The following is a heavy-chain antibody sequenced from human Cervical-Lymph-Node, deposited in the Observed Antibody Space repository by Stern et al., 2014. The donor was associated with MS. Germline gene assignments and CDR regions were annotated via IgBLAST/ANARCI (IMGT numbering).Heavy chain of an antibody. D-gene: IGHD1-26*01. Sequence: QVQLEESGGGVVQPGRSLRLSCAASGFTFSSSGMHWVRQAPGKGLEWVAVISKDGSKKYYADSVKGRFTISRDNSKNTLHLQMNSLRRDDTAVYYCAKAPGGIVGATADYWGQGTPVIVSS. V-gene: IGHV3-30*18. J-gene: IGHJ4*02. CDR2: ISKDGSKK. CDR1: GFTFSSSG. CDR3: AKAPGGIVGATADY.